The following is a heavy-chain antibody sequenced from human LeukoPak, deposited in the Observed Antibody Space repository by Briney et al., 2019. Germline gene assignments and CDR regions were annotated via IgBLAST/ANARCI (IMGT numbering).Heavy chain of an antibody. J-gene: IGHJ5*02. Sequence: ASVKVSCKASGYTFTSYGISWVRQAPGQGLEWMGWISAYNGNTNYAQKLQGRVTMTTDTSTSTAYMELRSLRSDDTAVYYCARFGVVVAADNWFDPWGQGTLVTVSS. CDR1: GYTFTSYG. CDR3: ARFGVVVAADNWFDP. CDR2: ISAYNGNT. V-gene: IGHV1-18*01. D-gene: IGHD2-15*01.